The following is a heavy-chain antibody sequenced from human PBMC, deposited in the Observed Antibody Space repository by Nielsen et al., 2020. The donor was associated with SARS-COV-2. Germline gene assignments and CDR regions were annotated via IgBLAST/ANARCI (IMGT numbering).Heavy chain of an antibody. D-gene: IGHD3-16*01. CDR2: INAGNGNT. J-gene: IGHJ6*03. CDR3: ATWGGLATRDYYYYYMDV. Sequence: ASVKVSCKASGYTFTSYAMHWVRQAPGQRLEWMGWINAGNGNTKYSQKFQGRVTITRDTSASTAYMELSSLRSEDTAVYYCATWGGLATRDYYYYYMDVWGKGTTVTVSS. CDR1: GYTFTSYA. V-gene: IGHV1-3*01.